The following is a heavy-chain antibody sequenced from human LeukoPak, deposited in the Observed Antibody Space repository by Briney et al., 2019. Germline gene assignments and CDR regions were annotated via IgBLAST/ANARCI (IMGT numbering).Heavy chain of an antibody. CDR3: ARDPHTVTTHWCDY. V-gene: IGHV1-24*01. Sequence: ASVKVSCKVSGYTLTELSMHWVRQAPGKGLEWMGGFDPEDGETIYAQKFQGRVTMTEDTSTDTAYMELSSLRSDDTAVYYCARDPHTVTTHWCDYWGQGTLVTVSS. CDR2: FDPEDGET. J-gene: IGHJ4*02. D-gene: IGHD4-17*01. CDR1: GYTLTELS.